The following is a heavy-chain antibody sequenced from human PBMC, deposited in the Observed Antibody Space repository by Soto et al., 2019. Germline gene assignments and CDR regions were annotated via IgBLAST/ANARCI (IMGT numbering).Heavy chain of an antibody. D-gene: IGHD5-12*01. CDR3: ASQATIKGHVYFDY. Sequence: QVQLVQSGAEVKKPGSSVKVSCKASGGTFSSYAISWVRQAPGQGLEWMGGIIPIFGTANYAQKFQGRVTITSDESTSTAYMELSSLRSDDTAVYYCASQATIKGHVYFDYWGQVTLVTGSS. J-gene: IGHJ4*02. V-gene: IGHV1-69*01. CDR1: GGTFSSYA. CDR2: IIPIFGTA.